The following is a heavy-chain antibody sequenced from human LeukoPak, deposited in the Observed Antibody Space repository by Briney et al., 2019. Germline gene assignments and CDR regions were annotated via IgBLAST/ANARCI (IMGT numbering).Heavy chain of an antibody. CDR2: IPYRGDT. D-gene: IGHD5-18*01. Sequence: ASETLFLTCTVSGGSMSNSYWSWIRQPPGKGLEWIGYIPYRGDTSYKPSLQSRVTITEDTSKNPVSLKLSSVTAADTAVYFCARQISYSDAWTTIWGQGTMVTVSS. CDR3: ARQISYSDAWTTI. J-gene: IGHJ3*02. V-gene: IGHV4-59*08. CDR1: GGSMSNSY.